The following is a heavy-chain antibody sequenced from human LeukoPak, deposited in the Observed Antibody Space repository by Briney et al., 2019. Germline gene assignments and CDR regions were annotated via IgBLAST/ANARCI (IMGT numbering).Heavy chain of an antibody. CDR2: IKEDGSVK. CDR1: GSTFSTYW. CDR3: ARGPYYYGGSAFDI. V-gene: IGHV3-7*01. D-gene: IGHD3-10*01. Sequence: GGSLRLSCAASGSTFSTYWMAWVRQAPGKGLEWVANIKEDGSVKHYADSVKGRFTISRDNAKNSLYLQMNSLRAEDTAVYYCARGPYYYGGSAFDIWGQGTMVTVFS. J-gene: IGHJ3*02.